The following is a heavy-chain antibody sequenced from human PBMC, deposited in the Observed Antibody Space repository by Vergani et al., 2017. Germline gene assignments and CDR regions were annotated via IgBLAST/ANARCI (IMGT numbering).Heavy chain of an antibody. V-gene: IGHV4-61*02. CDR1: GGSISSGSSY. CDR3: ARDPRYSTTWPFLLLDMDV. D-gene: IGHD6-13*01. J-gene: IGHJ6*02. Sequence: QVQLQESGPGLVRPSQTLSLTCTVSGGSISSGSSYWSWFRQPAGKGLEWIGRFYTGGGTSYNPSLKSRVTISVDTSKNQFSLQLSSVTAADTAVYYCARDPRYSTTWPFLLLDMDVWGQGTTVTVSS. CDR2: FYTGGGT.